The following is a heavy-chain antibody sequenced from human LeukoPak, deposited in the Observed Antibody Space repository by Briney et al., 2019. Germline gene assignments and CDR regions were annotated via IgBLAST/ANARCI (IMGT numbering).Heavy chain of an antibody. Sequence: GGSLRLSCAASGFTFSSYSMNWVRQAPGKGLEWVSTISSSSSYIYYADSVKGRFTISRDNAKNSLYLQMNSLRAEDTAVYYCARDGCSSTSCYPYYWGQGTLVTVSS. J-gene: IGHJ4*02. CDR3: ARDGCSSTSCYPYY. CDR1: GFTFSSYS. CDR2: ISSSSSYI. D-gene: IGHD2-2*01. V-gene: IGHV3-21*01.